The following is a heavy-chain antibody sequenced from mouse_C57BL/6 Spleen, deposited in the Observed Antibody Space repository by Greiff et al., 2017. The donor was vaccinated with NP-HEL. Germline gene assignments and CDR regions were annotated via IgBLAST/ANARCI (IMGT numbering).Heavy chain of an antibody. CDR1: GYTFTSYW. J-gene: IGHJ4*01. Sequence: VQLQQPGAELVMPGASVKLSCKASGYTFTSYWMHWVKQRHGQGLEWIGEIDPSDSYTNYNQKFKGKSTLTVDKSSSTAYMQLSSLTAEDSAVYYCARYALFTTVVSGAMDYWGQGTSVTVSS. CDR2: IDPSDSYT. D-gene: IGHD1-1*01. V-gene: IGHV1-69*01. CDR3: ARYALFTTVVSGAMDY.